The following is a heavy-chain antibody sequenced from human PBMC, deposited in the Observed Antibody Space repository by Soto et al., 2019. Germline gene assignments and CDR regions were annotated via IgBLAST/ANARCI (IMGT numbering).Heavy chain of an antibody. J-gene: IGHJ6*02. Sequence: GESLKISCKGSGYSFTSYWIGWVRQMPGKGLEWMGIIYPGDSDTRYSTSFQGQVTISADKSISTAYLQWSSLKASDTAMYYCARLFRSVYYGMDVWGQGTTVTVSS. CDR3: ARLFRSVYYGMDV. V-gene: IGHV5-51*01. D-gene: IGHD2-21*01. CDR2: IYPGDSDT. CDR1: GYSFTSYW.